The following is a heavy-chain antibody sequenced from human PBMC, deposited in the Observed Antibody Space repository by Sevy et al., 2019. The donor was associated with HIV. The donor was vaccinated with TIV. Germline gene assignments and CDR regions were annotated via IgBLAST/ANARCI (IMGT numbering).Heavy chain of an antibody. CDR2: ISRSSRII. D-gene: IGHD6-19*01. Sequence: GGSLRLSCAASGFTFSTYSMNWVRQAPGKGLEWVSYISRSSRIIYYADSVEGRFTISRDNAKNSLSLQINSLRADDTAVYYCARAYSGGWPQGAWTDYWGQGTLVTVSS. J-gene: IGHJ4*02. CDR3: ARAYSGGWPQGAWTDY. V-gene: IGHV3-48*01. CDR1: GFTFSTYS.